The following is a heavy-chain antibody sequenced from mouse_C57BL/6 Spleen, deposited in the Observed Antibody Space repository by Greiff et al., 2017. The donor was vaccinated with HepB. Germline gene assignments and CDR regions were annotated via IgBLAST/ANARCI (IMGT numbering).Heavy chain of an antibody. CDR1: GFTFSSYA. Sequence: EVQRVESGGGLVKPGGSLKLSCAASGFTFSSYAMSWVRQTPEKRLEWVATISDGGSYTYYPDNVKGRFTISRDNAKNNLYLQMNHLKSEDTAMYYCARAPYDYDGAWFAYWGQGTLVTVSA. D-gene: IGHD2-4*01. V-gene: IGHV5-4*01. CDR2: ISDGGSYT. J-gene: IGHJ3*01. CDR3: ARAPYDYDGAWFAY.